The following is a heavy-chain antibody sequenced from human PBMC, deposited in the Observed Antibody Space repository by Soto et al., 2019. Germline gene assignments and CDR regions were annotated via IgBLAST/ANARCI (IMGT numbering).Heavy chain of an antibody. CDR3: ARGHTGAATNQGDVWGQEKYGMDV. J-gene: IGHJ6*02. V-gene: IGHV4-59*01. Sequence: SETLSLTCTVSGGSIGRYYWSWIRQPPGKGLEWIGYIYYSGSTNYNLSLKSRVTISVDTSKNQFSLKLSSATAADTAVYYCARGHTGAATNQGDVWGQEKYGMDVWGQGTTVTVSS. CDR2: IYYSGST. D-gene: IGHD2-8*01. CDR1: GGSIGRYY.